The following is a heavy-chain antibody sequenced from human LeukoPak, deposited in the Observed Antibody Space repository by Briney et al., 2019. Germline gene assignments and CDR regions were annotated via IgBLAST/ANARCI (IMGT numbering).Heavy chain of an antibody. CDR2: IYPDDSDT. Sequence: GESLKISCKTSGYSFTSYWITWVRQMPGKGLEWMGIIYPDDSDTTYSPSFQGRVTISADKSINTAYLQWSSLKASDTAMYYCARRDYGGKHFDYWGQGTLVTVSS. CDR3: ARRDYGGKHFDY. D-gene: IGHD4-23*01. V-gene: IGHV5-51*01. CDR1: GYSFTSYW. J-gene: IGHJ4*02.